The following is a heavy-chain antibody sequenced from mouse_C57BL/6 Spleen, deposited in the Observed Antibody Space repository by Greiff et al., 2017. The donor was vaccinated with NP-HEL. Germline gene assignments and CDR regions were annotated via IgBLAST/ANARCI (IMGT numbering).Heavy chain of an antibody. D-gene: IGHD1-1*01. CDR1: GFTFSSYA. Sequence: EVQGVESGGGLVKPGGSLKLSCAASGFTFSSYAMSWVRQTPEKRLEWVATISDGGSYTYYPDNVKGRFTISRDNAKNNLYLQMSHLKSEDTAMYYCARAPLLPLFAYWGQGTLVTVSA. CDR2: ISDGGSYT. J-gene: IGHJ3*01. V-gene: IGHV5-4*01. CDR3: ARAPLLPLFAY.